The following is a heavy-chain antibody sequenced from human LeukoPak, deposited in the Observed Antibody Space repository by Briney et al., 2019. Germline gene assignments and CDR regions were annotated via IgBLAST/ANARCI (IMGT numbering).Heavy chain of an antibody. CDR1: GGSFSGYY. V-gene: IGHV4-34*01. Sequence: SETLSLTCAVYGGSFSGYYWSWIRQPPGKGLEWIGEINHSGSTYYNPSLKSRVTISVDTSKNQFSLKLSSVTAADTAVYYCAREVGYYDSSGYYPEDFDYWGQGTLVTVSS. CDR3: AREVGYYDSSGYYPEDFDY. CDR2: INHSGST. J-gene: IGHJ4*02. D-gene: IGHD3-22*01.